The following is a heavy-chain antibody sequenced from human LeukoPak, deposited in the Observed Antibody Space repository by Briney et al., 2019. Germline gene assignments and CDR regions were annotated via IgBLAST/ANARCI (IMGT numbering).Heavy chain of an antibody. CDR3: ARTPYYYGSGSYVMDV. Sequence: GESLKISCKGSGYSFTSYWIGWVRQMPGKGLEWMGIIYPGDSDTRYSPSFQGQVTISADKSISTAYLQWSSLKASDTAMYYCARTPYYYGSGSYVMDVWGQGTTVTVSS. D-gene: IGHD3-10*01. J-gene: IGHJ6*02. CDR2: IYPGDSDT. V-gene: IGHV5-51*01. CDR1: GYSFTSYW.